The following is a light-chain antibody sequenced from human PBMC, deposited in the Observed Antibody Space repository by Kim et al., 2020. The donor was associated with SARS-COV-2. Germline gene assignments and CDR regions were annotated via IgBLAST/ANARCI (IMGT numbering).Light chain of an antibody. J-gene: IGLJ2*01. Sequence: VTISCTGSSSNIGAGYDVHWYQQLPGTAPKLLIYGNSNRPSGVPDRFSGSKSGTSASLAITGLQAEDEADYYCHSYDSSLSGLVVFGGGTQLTVL. V-gene: IGLV1-40*01. CDR1: SSNIGAGYD. CDR2: GNS. CDR3: HSYDSSLSGLVV.